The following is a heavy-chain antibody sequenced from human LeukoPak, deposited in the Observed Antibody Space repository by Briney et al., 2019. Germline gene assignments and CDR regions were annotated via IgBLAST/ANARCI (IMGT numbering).Heavy chain of an antibody. V-gene: IGHV4-4*07. CDR3: ARERAVTTYYYFDY. CDR2: IYTSGST. D-gene: IGHD4-17*01. CDR1: GGSISSYY. Sequence: SETLSLTRTVSGGSISSYYWSWIRQPAGKGLEWIGRIYTSGSTNYNPSLKSRVTISVDTSKNQFSLKLSSVTAADTAVYYCARERAVTTYYYFDYWGQGTLVTVSS. J-gene: IGHJ4*02.